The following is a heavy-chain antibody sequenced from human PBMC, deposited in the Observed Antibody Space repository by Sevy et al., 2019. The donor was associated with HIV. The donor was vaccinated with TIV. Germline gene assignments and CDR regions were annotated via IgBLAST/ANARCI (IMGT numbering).Heavy chain of an antibody. V-gene: IGHV1-58*01. Sequence: AAVKVSCKASGFTFTSSAVQWVRQARGQRLEWIGWIVVGSRNTNYAQKFQERVTITRDMSTSTAYMELSSLRSEDTAVYYCAAGVHFDFRSGSTSDYWGQGTPVTVSS. CDR2: IVVGSRNT. D-gene: IGHD3-3*01. CDR1: GFTFTSSA. CDR3: AAGVHFDFRSGSTSDY. J-gene: IGHJ4*02.